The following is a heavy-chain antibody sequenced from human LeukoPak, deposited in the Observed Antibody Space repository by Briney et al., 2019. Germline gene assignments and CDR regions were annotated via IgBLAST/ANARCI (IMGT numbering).Heavy chain of an antibody. CDR1: GGSFSGYY. J-gene: IGHJ3*01. Sequence: SETLSLTCDVYGGSFSGYYWTWIRQPPGKGLEWIGEINYSGSTNYNPSLKSRVTISVDTSKNQFSLKLSSVTAADTAVYYCARGKVLRYYPFWGQGTMVTVSS. CDR3: ARGKVLRYYPF. CDR2: INYSGST. V-gene: IGHV4-34*01. D-gene: IGHD3-9*01.